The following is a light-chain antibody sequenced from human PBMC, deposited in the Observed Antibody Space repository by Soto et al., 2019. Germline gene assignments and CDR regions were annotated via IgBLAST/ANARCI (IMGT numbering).Light chain of an antibody. Sequence: AIQLTQSPSSLSASVGDRVTITCRASQGISSALAWYQQKPRKAPKLLIYDASSLESGVPSRFSGSGSGTDFTLTISSLQPEDFATYYCQQFNSYQFTFGPGTKVDIK. V-gene: IGKV1-13*02. CDR1: QGISSA. J-gene: IGKJ3*01. CDR2: DAS. CDR3: QQFNSYQFT.